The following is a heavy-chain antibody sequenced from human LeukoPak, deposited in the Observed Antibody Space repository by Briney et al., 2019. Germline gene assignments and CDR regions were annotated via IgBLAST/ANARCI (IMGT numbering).Heavy chain of an antibody. V-gene: IGHV3-23*01. CDR2: ISGSGGST. D-gene: IGHD6-19*01. J-gene: IGHJ4*02. Sequence: GGSLRLSCAASGFTFSSYAMSWVRQAPGKGLVWVSAISGSGGSTYYADSVKGRFTISRDNSKNTLYLQMNCLRAEDTAVYYCAKTISSGWYYFDYWGQGTLVTVSS. CDR3: AKTISSGWYYFDY. CDR1: GFTFSSYA.